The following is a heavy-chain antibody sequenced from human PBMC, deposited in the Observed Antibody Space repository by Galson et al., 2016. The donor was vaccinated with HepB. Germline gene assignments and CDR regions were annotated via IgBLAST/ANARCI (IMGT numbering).Heavy chain of an antibody. CDR1: GFTFSRYE. CDR3: AREPVRLDDLLTGPPKNPDY. Sequence: SLRLSCAASGFTFSRYEMTWVRQAPGKGLEWVSYISSSGTTIYYADSVQVRFTISSDNAKNSMYLQMNSLRAEDTAVYYCAREPVRLDDLLTGPPKNPDYWGQGTLVTVSS. V-gene: IGHV3-48*03. J-gene: IGHJ4*02. CDR2: ISSSGTTI. D-gene: IGHD3-9*01.